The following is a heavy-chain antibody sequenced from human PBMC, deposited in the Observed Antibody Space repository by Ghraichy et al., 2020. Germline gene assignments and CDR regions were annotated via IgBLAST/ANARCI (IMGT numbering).Heavy chain of an antibody. D-gene: IGHD2-2*01. Sequence: SETLSLTCTVSGGSISSGGYYWSWIRQHPGKGLEWIGYIYYSGSTYYNPSLKSRVTISVDTSKNQFSLKLSSVTAADTAVYYCARGYCSSTSCYRYYYYMDVWGKGTTVTVSS. CDR2: IYYSGST. J-gene: IGHJ6*03. V-gene: IGHV4-31*03. CDR3: ARGYCSSTSCYRYYYYMDV. CDR1: GGSISSGGYY.